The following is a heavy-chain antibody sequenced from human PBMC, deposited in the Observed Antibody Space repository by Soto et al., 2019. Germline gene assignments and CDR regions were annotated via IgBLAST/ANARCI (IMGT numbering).Heavy chain of an antibody. CDR2: ISAIHGIT. V-gene: IGHV1-18*01. J-gene: IGHJ5*02. CDR1: GGTFSSYT. CDR3: ARLYRGSYQGWFDP. D-gene: IGHD1-26*01. Sequence: GASVKVSCKASGGTFSSYTISWVRQAPGQGLEWMGRISAIHGITNYAQKFQGRVTMTTDTSTSTAYMELRSLRSDDTAVYYCARLYRGSYQGWFDPWGQGTLVTVSS.